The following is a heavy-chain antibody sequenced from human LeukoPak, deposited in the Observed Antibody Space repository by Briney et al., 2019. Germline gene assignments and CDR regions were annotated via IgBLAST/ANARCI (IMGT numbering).Heavy chain of an antibody. CDR1: GFTFSSYS. Sequence: GGSLRLSCAASGFTFSSYSMNWVRQAPGKGLEWVSSISSSSSYIYYADSVKGRFTITRDNAKNSLYLQMNSLRAEDTALYYCAKDRTNPRYCSGGSCYYYYYGMDVWGQGTTVTVSS. J-gene: IGHJ6*02. D-gene: IGHD2-15*01. CDR2: ISSSSSYI. CDR3: AKDRTNPRYCSGGSCYYYYYGMDV. V-gene: IGHV3-21*04.